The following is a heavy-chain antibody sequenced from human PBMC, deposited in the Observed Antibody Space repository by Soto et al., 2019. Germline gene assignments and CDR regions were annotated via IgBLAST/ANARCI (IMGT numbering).Heavy chain of an antibody. Sequence: GGSLRLSCAASGFTFSSYSMNWVRQAPGKGLEWVSYISSSSSTIYYADSVKGRFTISRDNAKNSLYLQMNSLRAEDTAVYYCARRGALGDLTNFDYWGQGTLVTVSS. J-gene: IGHJ4*02. CDR3: ARRGALGDLTNFDY. V-gene: IGHV3-48*01. D-gene: IGHD2-21*02. CDR1: GFTFSSYS. CDR2: ISSSSSTI.